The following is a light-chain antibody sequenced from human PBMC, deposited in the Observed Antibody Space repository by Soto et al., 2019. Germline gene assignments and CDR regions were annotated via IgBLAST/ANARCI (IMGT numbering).Light chain of an antibody. CDR3: QQSYSSPPT. CDR1: QSISRY. CDR2: FTS. Sequence: DIQMTQSPSSLSASVGDRVTITCRASQSISRYLNWYQQKPGKAPKLLIHFTSSLQSGVPERFGGSGSGTDFTLTINSLQPEDLATYYCQQSYSSPPTFGGGTKVDIK. V-gene: IGKV1-39*01. J-gene: IGKJ4*01.